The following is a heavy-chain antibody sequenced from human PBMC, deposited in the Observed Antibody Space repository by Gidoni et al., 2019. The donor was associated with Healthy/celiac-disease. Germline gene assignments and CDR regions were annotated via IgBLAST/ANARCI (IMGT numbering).Heavy chain of an antibody. CDR3: ANSWIQLGGRFDY. D-gene: IGHD5-18*01. Sequence: EVQLLESGGGFVQPGGSLRLSCAASGSPFSSYAMSWVRQAPGKGLEWVSAISGSGGSTYYADSVKGRFTISRDNSKNTLYLQMNSLRAEDTAVYYCANSWIQLGGRFDYWGQGTLVTVSS. J-gene: IGHJ4*02. CDR1: GSPFSSYA. CDR2: ISGSGGST. V-gene: IGHV3-23*01.